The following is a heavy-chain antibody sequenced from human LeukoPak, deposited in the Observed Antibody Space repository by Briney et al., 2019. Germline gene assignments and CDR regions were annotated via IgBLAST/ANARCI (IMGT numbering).Heavy chain of an antibody. CDR2: IYYSGST. J-gene: IGHJ6*02. V-gene: IGHV4-31*03. CDR3: ARTYCNSTSCYTYYGMDV. D-gene: IGHD2-2*02. Sequence: SETLSLTCTVSGGSISSGGYYWSWIRQHPGKGLEWIGYIYYSGSTYYNPSLKSRVTISVDTSKNQFSLKLSSVTAADTAVYYCARTYCNSTSCYTYYGMDVWGQGTTVTVSS. CDR1: GGSISSGGYY.